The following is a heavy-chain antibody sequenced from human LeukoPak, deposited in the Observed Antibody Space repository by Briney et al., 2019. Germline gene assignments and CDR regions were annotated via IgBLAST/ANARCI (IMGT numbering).Heavy chain of an antibody. CDR1: GFTFSSYG. Sequence: GGSLRLSCAASGFTFSSYGMSWVRQAPGKGLEWVSAISGSGGSAYYADSVKGRFTISRDNSKNTLYLQMNSLRAEDTAVYYCAKGGTSYYYDSSGYYFDFDYWGQGTLVTVSS. D-gene: IGHD3-22*01. CDR2: ISGSGGSA. J-gene: IGHJ4*02. CDR3: AKGGTSYYYDSSGYYFDFDY. V-gene: IGHV3-23*01.